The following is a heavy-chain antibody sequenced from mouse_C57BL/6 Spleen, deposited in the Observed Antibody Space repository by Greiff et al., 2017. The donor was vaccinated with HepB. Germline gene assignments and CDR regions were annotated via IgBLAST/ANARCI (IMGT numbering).Heavy chain of an antibody. J-gene: IGHJ4*01. V-gene: IGHV1-52*01. CDR2: IDPSDSET. D-gene: IGHD1-1*01. CDR1: GYTFTSYW. Sequence: QVQLKQPGAELVRPGSSVKLSCKASGYTFTSYWMHWVKQRPIQGLEWIGNIDPSDSETHYNQKFKDKATLTVDKSSSTAYMQLSSLTSEDSAVYYCARSWYYGSSHGAMDYWGQGTSVTVSS. CDR3: ARSWYYGSSHGAMDY.